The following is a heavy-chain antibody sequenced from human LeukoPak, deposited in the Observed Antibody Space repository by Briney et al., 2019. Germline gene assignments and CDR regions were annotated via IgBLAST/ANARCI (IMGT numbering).Heavy chain of an antibody. J-gene: IGHJ5*02. D-gene: IGHD2-21*01. CDR3: AKDASGPYYSLFDP. CDR1: GFTFSSYA. V-gene: IGHV3-23*01. CDR2: ISGSGGST. Sequence: GGSLRLSCAASGFTFSSYAMSWVRQAPGKGLEWVSAISGSGGSTYYADSVKGRFTISRDNSKNTLYLQMSSLRAEDTAVYYCAKDASGPYYSLFDPWGQGTLVIVSA.